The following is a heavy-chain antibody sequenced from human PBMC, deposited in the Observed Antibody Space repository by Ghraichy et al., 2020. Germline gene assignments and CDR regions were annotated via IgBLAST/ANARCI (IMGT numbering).Heavy chain of an antibody. V-gene: IGHV1-18*01. Sequence: ASVKVSCKSSGYTFIIAAITWVRQVPGQRLEWMGWISPYFRNTTYAQRFQGRVTMTTDTSTSTAYMELTSLRSDDTAVYYCARVKNYDSSGEDYYYGLDVWGQGTTVTVSS. CDR3: ARVKNYDSSGEDYYYGLDV. CDR1: GYTFIIAA. CDR2: ISPYFRNT. J-gene: IGHJ6*02. D-gene: IGHD3-22*01.